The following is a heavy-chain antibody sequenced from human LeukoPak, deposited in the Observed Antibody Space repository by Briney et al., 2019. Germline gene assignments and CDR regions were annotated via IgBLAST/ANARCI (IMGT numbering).Heavy chain of an antibody. D-gene: IGHD6-19*01. Sequence: SVKVSCKASGGTFSSYAISWVRQAPEQGLEWMGGIIPIFGTANYAQKFQGRVTITADESTSTAYMELSSLRSEDTAVYYCARDLVFASSEGPWGQGTLVTVPS. J-gene: IGHJ5*02. CDR3: ARDLVFASSEGP. CDR1: GGTFSSYA. V-gene: IGHV1-69*13. CDR2: IIPIFGTA.